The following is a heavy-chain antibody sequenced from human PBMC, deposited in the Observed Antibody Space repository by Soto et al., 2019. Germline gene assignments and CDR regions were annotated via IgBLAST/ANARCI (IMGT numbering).Heavy chain of an antibody. Sequence: PGGSLRLSCAASGFTFSSYAMSWVRQAPGKGLEWVSAISGSGGSTYHADSVKGRFTISRDNSKTTLYLQMNSLRAEDTAVYYCARVSTYYFDSSGSYTSDSWGQGTLVTVSS. V-gene: IGHV3-23*01. CDR3: ARVSTYYFDSSGSYTSDS. J-gene: IGHJ4*02. CDR1: GFTFSSYA. D-gene: IGHD3-22*01. CDR2: ISGSGGST.